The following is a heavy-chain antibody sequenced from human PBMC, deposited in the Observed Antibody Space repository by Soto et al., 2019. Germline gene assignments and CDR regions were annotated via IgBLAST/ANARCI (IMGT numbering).Heavy chain of an antibody. Sequence: GGSLRLSCAASGFTFSSYAMSWVRQAPGKGLEWVSAISGSGGSTYYADSVKGRFTISRDNSKNTLYLQMNSLRAEDTAVYYCATYRGYFDSMDVWGQGTTVTVSS. J-gene: IGHJ6*02. CDR1: GFTFSSYA. V-gene: IGHV3-23*01. D-gene: IGHD3-9*01. CDR2: ISGSGGST. CDR3: ATYRGYFDSMDV.